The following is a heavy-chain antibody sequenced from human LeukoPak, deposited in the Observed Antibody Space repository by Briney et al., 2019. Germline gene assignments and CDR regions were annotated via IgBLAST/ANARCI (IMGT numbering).Heavy chain of an antibody. V-gene: IGHV3-30*02. D-gene: IGHD3-22*01. CDR2: IRYDGSNK. CDR3: AKVGDYFDSTGYYNL. Sequence: GGSLRLSCAASGFIFSSYGMHWVRQAPGKGLEWVAFIRYDGSNKDYADSVKGRFTISRDNSKNTLYLQMNSLRPEDTAVYYCAKVGDYFDSTGYYNLWGQGTLVTVSS. CDR1: GFIFSSYG. J-gene: IGHJ5*02.